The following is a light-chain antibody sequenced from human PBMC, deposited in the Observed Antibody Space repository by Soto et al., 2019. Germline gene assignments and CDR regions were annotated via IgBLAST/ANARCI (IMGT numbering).Light chain of an antibody. CDR3: MQALQTAWT. CDR1: HSLLHSNGYNY. V-gene: IGKV2-28*01. J-gene: IGKJ1*01. CDR2: LGS. Sequence: DVVMTQTPLSLSVTPGQPASISFNCSHSLLHSNGYNYLDWYLQKPGQSPQLLIYLGSNRASGVPDRFSGSGSGTDFTLKISRVEAEDVGVYYCMQALQTAWTFGQGTKVDIK.